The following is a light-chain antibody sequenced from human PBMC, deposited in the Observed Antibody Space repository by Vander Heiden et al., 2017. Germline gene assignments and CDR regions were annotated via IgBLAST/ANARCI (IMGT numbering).Light chain of an antibody. CDR3: QQYGTSPYT. J-gene: IGKJ2*01. V-gene: IGKV3-20*01. Sequence: EVVLTQSPGTLSLSPGERATLFCRASQYVSSTYLAWYQQAPGQAPRLLIYAASTRATGIPDRLSGSGSGTDFTLTIGRLEPEDFAVYFCQQYGTSPYTFGQGTKLEIK. CDR2: AAS. CDR1: QYVSSTY.